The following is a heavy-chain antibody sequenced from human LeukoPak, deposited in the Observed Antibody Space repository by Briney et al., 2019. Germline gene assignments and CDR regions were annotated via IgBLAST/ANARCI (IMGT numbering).Heavy chain of an antibody. CDR2: IWYDGSNK. CDR1: GFTFSTYG. Sequence: GGSLRLSCVASGFTFSTYGMYWVRQAPGKGLDWVAVIWYDGSNKYYADSVKGRFTISRDNSKNTLYLQMNSLRAEDTAVYYCAKDSNPAGYYYMDVWGKGTTVTVSS. D-gene: IGHD1-14*01. V-gene: IGHV3-33*06. CDR3: AKDSNPAGYYYMDV. J-gene: IGHJ6*03.